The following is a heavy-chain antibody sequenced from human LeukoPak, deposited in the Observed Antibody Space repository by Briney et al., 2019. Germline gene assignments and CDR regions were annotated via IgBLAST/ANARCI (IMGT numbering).Heavy chain of an antibody. Sequence: SCKASGYTFTAYYMHWVRQAPGKGLEWVAFIRYDGSKKHYSDSVKGRFTISRDNSKNTLYLQMNSLRGEDTAVYYCAKDPADYDLLTGFDYWGQGTLVTVST. CDR1: GYTFTAYY. CDR3: AKDPADYDLLTGFDY. J-gene: IGHJ4*02. V-gene: IGHV3-30*02. D-gene: IGHD3-9*01. CDR2: IRYDGSKK.